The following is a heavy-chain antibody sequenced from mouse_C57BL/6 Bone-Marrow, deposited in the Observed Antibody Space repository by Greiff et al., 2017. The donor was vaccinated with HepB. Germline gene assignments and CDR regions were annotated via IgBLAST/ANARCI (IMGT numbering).Heavy chain of an antibody. CDR2: INPSNGGT. J-gene: IGHJ3*01. CDR1: GYTFTSYW. Sequence: QVQLQQPGTELVKPGASVKLSCKASGYTFTSYWMHWVKQRPGQGLEWIGNINPSNGGTNYNEKFKSKATLTVDKSSSTAYMQLSSLTSEDSAVYYCAREFYYYGSSYDWFAYWGQGTLVTVSA. V-gene: IGHV1-53*01. D-gene: IGHD1-1*01. CDR3: AREFYYYGSSYDWFAY.